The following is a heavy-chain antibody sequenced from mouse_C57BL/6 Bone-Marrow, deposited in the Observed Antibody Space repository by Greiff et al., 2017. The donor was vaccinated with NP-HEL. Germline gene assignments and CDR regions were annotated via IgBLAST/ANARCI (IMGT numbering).Heavy chain of an antibody. J-gene: IGHJ3*01. CDR3: TPQLGRRFAY. CDR2: IDPENGDT. CDR1: GFNIKDDY. Sequence: VQLQQSGAELVRPGASVKLSCTASGFNIKDDYMHWVKQRPEQGLEWIGWIDPENGDTEYASKFQGKATITADTSSNTAYLQLSSLTSEDTAVYYCTPQLGRRFAYWGQGTLVTVSA. D-gene: IGHD4-1*02. V-gene: IGHV14-4*01.